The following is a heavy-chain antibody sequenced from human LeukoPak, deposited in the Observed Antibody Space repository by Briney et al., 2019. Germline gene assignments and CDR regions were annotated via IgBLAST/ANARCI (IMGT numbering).Heavy chain of an antibody. CDR1: GGSISTHY. Sequence: PSETLSLTCTVSGGSISTHYWSWIRQPPGKRLEWIGFTYFSGNTNYNPSLKGRVTISLDRPKNQFSLMLSSVTAADTAVYYCARRHGDSLPYFDFWGQGTLVTVSS. CDR2: TYFSGNT. D-gene: IGHD5-24*01. CDR3: ARRHGDSLPYFDF. J-gene: IGHJ4*02. V-gene: IGHV4-59*11.